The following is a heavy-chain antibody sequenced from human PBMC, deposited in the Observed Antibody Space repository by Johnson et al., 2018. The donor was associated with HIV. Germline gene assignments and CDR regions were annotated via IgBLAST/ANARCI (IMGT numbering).Heavy chain of an antibody. Sequence: QVQLVESGGGVVQPGRSLRLSCAASGFTFSSYAMHWVRQAPGKGLEWVAVISYDGSNKYYADSVKGRFTISRDNSKNTLYLQINSLRAEDTAVYYCARDSDSLYAFDIWGQGTMVTVSS. V-gene: IGHV3-30*04. D-gene: IGHD3-22*01. CDR3: ARDSDSLYAFDI. J-gene: IGHJ3*02. CDR1: GFTFSSYA. CDR2: ISYDGSNK.